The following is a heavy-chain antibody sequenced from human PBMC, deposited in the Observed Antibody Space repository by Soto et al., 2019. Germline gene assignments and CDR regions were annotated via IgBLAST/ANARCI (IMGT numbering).Heavy chain of an antibody. CDR1: GFTFSSYW. J-gene: IGHJ4*02. CDR3: VRVSEWFN. CDR2: INNDGSST. V-gene: IGHV3-74*01. D-gene: IGHD3-3*01. Sequence: GGSLRLSCAASGFTFSSYWMHWVRQAPGKGLVWVSRINNDGSSTSYADSMKGRFTISRDNAKNTLYLQVNSLRAEDTAVYYCVRVSEWFNWGQGTLVTVSS.